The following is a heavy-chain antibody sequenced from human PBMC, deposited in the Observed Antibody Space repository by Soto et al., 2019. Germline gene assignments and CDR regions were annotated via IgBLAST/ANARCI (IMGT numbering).Heavy chain of an antibody. J-gene: IGHJ6*02. Sequence: SQTLSLTCAISGDSVSSNSAAWNWIRQSPSRGLEWLGRTYYRSKWYNDYAVSVKSRITINPDTSKNQFSLQLNSVTPEDTAVYYCARVVHDYVWGSYRDYYYSMDVWGQGTTVTVSS. CDR3: ARVVHDYVWGSYRDYYYSMDV. V-gene: IGHV6-1*01. CDR2: TYYRSKWYN. CDR1: GDSVSSNSAA. D-gene: IGHD3-16*02.